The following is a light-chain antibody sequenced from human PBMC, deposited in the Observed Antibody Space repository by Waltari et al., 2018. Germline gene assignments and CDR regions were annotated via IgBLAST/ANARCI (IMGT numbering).Light chain of an antibody. Sequence: EIVLTQSPGTLSLSPGERATLSCRARQAVSTTSLNWYQQKPGQAPRLLIYGASSRATGIPDRVSGSGSGTDFTLTISRLEPEDFAVYYCQQYDSIVLTFGGGTRVEI. CDR2: GAS. CDR3: QQYDSIVLT. CDR1: QAVSTTS. V-gene: IGKV3-20*01. J-gene: IGKJ4*01.